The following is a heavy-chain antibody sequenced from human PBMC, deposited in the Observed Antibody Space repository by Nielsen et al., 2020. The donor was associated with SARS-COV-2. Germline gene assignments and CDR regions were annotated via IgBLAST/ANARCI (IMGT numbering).Heavy chain of an antibody. CDR1: GFTFSSYG. D-gene: IGHD3-10*01. J-gene: IGHJ4*02. V-gene: IGHV3-33*06. CDR3: AKDRYYGSGTFDY. Sequence: GGSLRLSCAASGFTFSSYGMHWVRQAPGKGLEWVAVIWYDGSNKYYADSVKGRFTISRDNSKNTLYLQMNSLRAEDTAVYYCAKDRYYGSGTFDYWGQGTLVTVSS. CDR2: IWYDGSNK.